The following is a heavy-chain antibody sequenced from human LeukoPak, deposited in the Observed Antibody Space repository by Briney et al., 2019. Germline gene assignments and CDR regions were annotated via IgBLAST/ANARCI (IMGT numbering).Heavy chain of an antibody. CDR2: INHSGST. D-gene: IGHD3-22*01. CDR3: ARDSGLYYYDSSGQDAFDI. CDR1: GGSFSGYY. J-gene: IGHJ3*02. V-gene: IGHV4-34*01. Sequence: SETLSLTCAVYGGSFSGYYWSWVRQPPGKGLEWIGEINHSGSTNYNTSLTSRVTISVDTSKIQFSLKLSSVTAADTAVYYCARDSGLYYYDSSGQDAFDIWGQGTMVTVSS.